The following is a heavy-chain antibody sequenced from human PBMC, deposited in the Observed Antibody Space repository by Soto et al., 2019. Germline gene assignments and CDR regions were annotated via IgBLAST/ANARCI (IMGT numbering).Heavy chain of an antibody. CDR2: ISAYNGNT. J-gene: IGHJ5*02. CDR3: ARGVGSGSYYNQYNWFDP. Sequence: ASVKVSCKASVYTFTNYGISWVRQAPGQGLEWMGWISAYNGNTKYAQKLQGRVTMTTDTSTSTAYMELRSLRSDDTAVYYCARGVGSGSYYNQYNWFDPWGQGTLVTVS. CDR1: VYTFTNYG. D-gene: IGHD3-10*01. V-gene: IGHV1-18*01.